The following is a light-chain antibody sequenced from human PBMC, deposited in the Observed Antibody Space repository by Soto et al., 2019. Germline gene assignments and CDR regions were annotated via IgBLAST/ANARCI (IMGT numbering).Light chain of an antibody. Sequence: EIVLTQSPGTLSLSPGERATLSCRASQSVSSSYLAWYQQKPGQAPRLLIYGASSRATGIPDRFSGSGSGTDFTLTISRLEPEDVAVYYCPQYGSSPRITFGQGTRLEIK. CDR3: PQYGSSPRIT. CDR1: QSVSSSY. CDR2: GAS. V-gene: IGKV3-20*01. J-gene: IGKJ5*01.